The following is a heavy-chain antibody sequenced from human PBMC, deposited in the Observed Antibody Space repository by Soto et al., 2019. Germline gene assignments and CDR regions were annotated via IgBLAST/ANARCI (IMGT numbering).Heavy chain of an antibody. Sequence: GGSLRLSCAASGFTVSSNYMSWVRQAPGKGLEWVSVIYSGGSTYYADSVKGRFTISRDNSKNTLYLQMNSLRAEDTAVYYCARDRRYYDSSGYSSYYFDYWGQGTLVTVSS. CDR3: ARDRRYYDSSGYSSYYFDY. V-gene: IGHV3-53*01. CDR2: IYSGGST. D-gene: IGHD3-22*01. J-gene: IGHJ4*02. CDR1: GFTVSSNY.